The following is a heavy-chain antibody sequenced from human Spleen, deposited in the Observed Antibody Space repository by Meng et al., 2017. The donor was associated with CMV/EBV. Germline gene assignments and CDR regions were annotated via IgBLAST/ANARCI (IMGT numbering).Heavy chain of an antibody. J-gene: IGHJ4*02. D-gene: IGHD3-22*01. Sequence: SETLSLTCIVSGGSIGSSGYYWNWIRQHPGKGLEWIGYIYYSGSTYYNPSLKSRITISIDTSRNQFSLKLSSVTAADTAVYYCARQAGSSGGGYYFGYWGQGTLVTVSS. V-gene: IGHV4-31*03. CDR1: GGSIGSSGYY. CDR3: ARQAGSSGGGYYFGY. CDR2: IYYSGST.